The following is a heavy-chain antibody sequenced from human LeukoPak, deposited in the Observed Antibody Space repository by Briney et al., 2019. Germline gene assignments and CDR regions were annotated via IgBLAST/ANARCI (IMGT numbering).Heavy chain of an antibody. Sequence: SETLSLTRAVYGGSFSGYYWSWIRQPPGKGLEWIGEINHSGSTNYNPSLKSRVTISVDTSKNQFSLKLSSVTAADTAVYYCAGERIAAAGRLIYYGMDVWGKGTTATVSS. CDR3: AGERIAAAGRLIYYGMDV. V-gene: IGHV4-34*01. CDR1: GGSFSGYY. D-gene: IGHD6-13*01. J-gene: IGHJ6*04. CDR2: INHSGST.